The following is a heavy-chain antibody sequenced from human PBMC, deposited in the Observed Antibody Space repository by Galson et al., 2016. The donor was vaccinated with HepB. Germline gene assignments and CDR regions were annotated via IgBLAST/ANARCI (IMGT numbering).Heavy chain of an antibody. Sequence: SLRLSCAASGFTFSSYAMNWVRQAPGKGLEWVATISIFGDNTHYADSVKGRFTVSRDYSKSTFYLHMHSLRVEDTAIYHCAKDLDSSGWYEGVYWGQGTLVTVSS. D-gene: IGHD6-19*01. CDR2: ISIFGDNT. CDR1: GFTFSSYA. CDR3: AKDLDSSGWYEGVY. V-gene: IGHV3-23*01. J-gene: IGHJ4*02.